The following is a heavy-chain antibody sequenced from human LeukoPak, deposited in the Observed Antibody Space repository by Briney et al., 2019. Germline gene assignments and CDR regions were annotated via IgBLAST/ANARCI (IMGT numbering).Heavy chain of an antibody. J-gene: IGHJ4*02. V-gene: IGHV1-69*13. CDR1: GYTFTSYG. CDR2: IIPIFGTA. Sequence: SVKVSCKASGYTFTSYGISWVRQAPGQGLEWMGGIIPIFGTANYAQRFQGRVTITADESTTTAYMEVSSLRSEDTAVYYCARGEVPPHYFDSWGQGTLVTVSS. CDR3: ARGEVPPHYFDS.